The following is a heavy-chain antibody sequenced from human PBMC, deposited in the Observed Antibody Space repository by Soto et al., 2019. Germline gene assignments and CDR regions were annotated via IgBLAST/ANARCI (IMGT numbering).Heavy chain of an antibody. Sequence: HPGGSLRLSCAASGFTFSSYAMSRVRQAPGKGLELVSDIRVSGGSTYYADSVKGRFTISRDNSKNTLYLQMNSLRAEDTAVYYCVNGGGHYPSGSSPFPYWGQGTLLTVS. CDR3: VNGGGHYPSGSSPFPY. D-gene: IGHD3-10*01. V-gene: IGHV3-23*01. CDR1: GFTFSSYA. J-gene: IGHJ4*02. CDR2: IRVSGGST.